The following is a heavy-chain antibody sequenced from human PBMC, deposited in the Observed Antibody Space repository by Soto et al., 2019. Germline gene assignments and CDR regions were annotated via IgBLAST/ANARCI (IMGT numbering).Heavy chain of an antibody. CDR1: GYSFTSYW. CDR2: IDPSDSYT. CDR3: ARTTDEYYDILTGYYLAYYYYGMDV. D-gene: IGHD3-9*01. V-gene: IGHV5-10-1*01. Sequence: GESLKISCKGSGYSFTSYWISWVRQMPGKGLEWMGRIDPSDSYTNYSPSFQGHVTISADKSISTAYLQWSSLKASDTAMYYCARTTDEYYDILTGYYLAYYYYGMDVWGQGTTVTVSS. J-gene: IGHJ6*02.